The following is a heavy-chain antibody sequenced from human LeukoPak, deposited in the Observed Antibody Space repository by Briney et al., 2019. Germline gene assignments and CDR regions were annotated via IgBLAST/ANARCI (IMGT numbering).Heavy chain of an antibody. CDR1: GYTFTGYY. J-gene: IGHJ5*02. D-gene: IGHD6-13*01. CDR3: ARDERSSWSEKYNWFDP. CDR2: INPNSGGT. Sequence: VASVKVSCKASGYTFTGYYMHWVRQPPGQGLEWMGWINPNSGGTNYAQKFQGRVTMTRDTSISTVYMELSRLRSDDTAVYYCARDERSSWSEKYNWFDPWGQGTLVTVSS. V-gene: IGHV1-2*02.